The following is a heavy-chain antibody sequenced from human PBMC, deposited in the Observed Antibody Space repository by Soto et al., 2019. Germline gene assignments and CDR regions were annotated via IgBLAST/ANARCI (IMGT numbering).Heavy chain of an antibody. D-gene: IGHD3-16*01. Sequence: ETLSLTGAVYGGSFSGYYWSWIRQPPGKGLEWVSAISGGDGSPSYADSVKGRFTISRDNSKNTLYLHMNSLRADDTAAYYCAKWHTYNYDSLAFSGFDCWGQGTQVTVSS. J-gene: IGHJ4*02. V-gene: IGHV3-23*01. CDR2: ISGGDGSP. CDR3: AKWHTYNYDSLAFSGFDC. CDR1: GGSFSGYY.